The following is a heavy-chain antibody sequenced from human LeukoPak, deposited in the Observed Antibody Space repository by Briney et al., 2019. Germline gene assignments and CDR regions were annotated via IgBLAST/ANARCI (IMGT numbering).Heavy chain of an antibody. CDR3: ARDKEGSSGFPLGY. CDR2: INSYGSST. V-gene: IGHV3-74*01. CDR1: GFTFSSYW. Sequence: GWSLRLSCAASGFTFSSYWMHWVRQAPGKGLVWVSRINSYGSSTSYADSVKGRFTISRDNAKNTLYLQMNSLRAEDTAVYYCARDKEGSSGFPLGYWGQGTLVTVSS. D-gene: IGHD3-22*01. J-gene: IGHJ4*02.